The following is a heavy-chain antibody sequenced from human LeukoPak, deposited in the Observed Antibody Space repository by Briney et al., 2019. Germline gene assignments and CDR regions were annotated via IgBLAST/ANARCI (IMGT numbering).Heavy chain of an antibody. Sequence: ASVKVSCKASGYTITSYYMHWVRQAPGQGLEWMGIINPSAGTTSYAQKFQGRVTMTRDTSTSTVYMELSSLSSEDTAVYYCARGYYYDSSGYYSPFDYWGQGTLVTVSS. CDR1: GYTITSYY. J-gene: IGHJ4*02. CDR2: INPSAGTT. CDR3: ARGYYYDSSGYYSPFDY. D-gene: IGHD3-22*01. V-gene: IGHV1-46*01.